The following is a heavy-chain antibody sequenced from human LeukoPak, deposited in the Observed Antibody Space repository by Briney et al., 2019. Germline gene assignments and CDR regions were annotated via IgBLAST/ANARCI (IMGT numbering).Heavy chain of an antibody. J-gene: IGHJ6*02. V-gene: IGHV4-30-2*01. CDR1: GGSMSSGGYY. CDR2: IYHSGSA. D-gene: IGHD3-9*01. Sequence: SQTLSLTCAVSGGSMSSGGYYWSWIRQPPGKGLEWIGYIYHSGSAYYNPSLTSRVTMSVDRSKNQFSLKLSSVTAADTAVYYCARGQTGSYVYYYYYGMDVWGQGTTVTVSS. CDR3: ARGQTGSYVYYYYYGMDV.